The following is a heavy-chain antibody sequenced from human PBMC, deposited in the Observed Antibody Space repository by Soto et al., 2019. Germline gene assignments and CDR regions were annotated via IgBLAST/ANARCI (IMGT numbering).Heavy chain of an antibody. Sequence: SQTLSLTCAISGDSVSSNSAAWNWIRQSPSRSLEWLGRTCYRSKWYNDYAVSVKSRITINPDTSKNQFSLQLNSVTPEDTAVYYCAREIFGVVPFYYSYGMDVWGQGTTVTVSS. CDR2: TCYRSKWYN. V-gene: IGHV6-1*01. D-gene: IGHD3-3*01. CDR1: GDSVSSNSAA. CDR3: AREIFGVVPFYYSYGMDV. J-gene: IGHJ6*02.